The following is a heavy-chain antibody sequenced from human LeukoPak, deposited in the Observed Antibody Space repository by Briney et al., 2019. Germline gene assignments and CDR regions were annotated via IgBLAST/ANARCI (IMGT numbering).Heavy chain of an antibody. D-gene: IGHD6-13*01. Sequence: GASVKVSCKASGYTFTGYYMHWVRQAPGQGLEWMGWINPKSGGTNYAQKFQGRVTMTRDTSISTAYMELSRLRSDDTAVYYCARPAGVSSSWYPDAFDIWGQGIMVTASS. CDR2: INPKSGGT. CDR3: ARPAGVSSSWYPDAFDI. J-gene: IGHJ3*02. CDR1: GYTFTGYY. V-gene: IGHV1-2*02.